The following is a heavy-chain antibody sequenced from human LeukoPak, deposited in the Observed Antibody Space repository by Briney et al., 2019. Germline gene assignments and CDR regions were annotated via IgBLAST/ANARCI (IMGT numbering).Heavy chain of an antibody. CDR3: ARGYSGLLWFGGFRVTYNWFDP. CDR2: INHSGST. Sequence: SETLSLTCAVYGGSFSGYYWSWIRQPPGKGLEWIGEINHSGSTNYNPSLKSRVTISVDTSKNQFSLKLSSVTAADTAVYYCARGYSGLLWFGGFRVTYNWFDPWGQGTLVTVSS. V-gene: IGHV4-34*01. CDR1: GGSFSGYY. D-gene: IGHD3-10*01. J-gene: IGHJ5*02.